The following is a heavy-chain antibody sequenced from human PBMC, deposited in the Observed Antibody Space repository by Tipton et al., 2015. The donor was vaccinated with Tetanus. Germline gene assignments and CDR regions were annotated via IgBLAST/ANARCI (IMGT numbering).Heavy chain of an antibody. CDR3: AKDHPYGDYGYFDY. V-gene: IGHV3-9*01. J-gene: IGHJ4*02. D-gene: IGHD4-17*01. Sequence: SLRLSCAASGFTFDDYAMHWVRQAPGKGLEWVSGISWNSGSIGYADSVEGRFTISRDNAKNTLYLQMNSLRAEDTAVYYCAKDHPYGDYGYFDYWGQGTLVTVSS. CDR1: GFTFDDYA. CDR2: ISWNSGSI.